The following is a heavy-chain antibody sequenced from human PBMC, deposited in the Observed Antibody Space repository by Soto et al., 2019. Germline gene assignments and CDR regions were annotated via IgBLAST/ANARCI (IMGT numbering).Heavy chain of an antibody. D-gene: IGHD2-15*01. Sequence: SETLSLTCTVSGGSVSSRSYFWGWIRQPPGKGLEWIGTIYYNGSTYYSPSLKSRLTLSVDTSKNQFSLKLTSVTASDTALYYCARQRVIPGTPTNWFDPWGQGTLVTVSS. CDR1: GGSVSSRSYF. J-gene: IGHJ5*02. CDR2: IYYNGST. CDR3: ARQRVIPGTPTNWFDP. V-gene: IGHV4-39*01.